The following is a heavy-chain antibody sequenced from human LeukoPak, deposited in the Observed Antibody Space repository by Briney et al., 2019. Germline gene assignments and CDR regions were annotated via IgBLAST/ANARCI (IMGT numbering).Heavy chain of an antibody. CDR3: SKDLTSDFGGDLDP. J-gene: IGHJ5*02. CDR1: GFTVSNNY. D-gene: IGHD3-10*01. CDR2: ISFDGSQK. Sequence: GGSLRLSCAASGFTVSNNYMNWVRQAPGKGLEWVALISFDGSQKYYADSVKGRFTISRDNSKSTVYLQMNSLRVEDAAVYYCSKDLTSDFGGDLDPWGQGTLVTVSS. V-gene: IGHV3-30*02.